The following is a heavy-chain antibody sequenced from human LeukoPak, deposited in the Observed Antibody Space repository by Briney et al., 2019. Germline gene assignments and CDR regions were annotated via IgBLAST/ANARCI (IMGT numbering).Heavy chain of an antibody. CDR3: AREGYDILTGFPDY. CDR1: GFTFNTFA. J-gene: IGHJ4*02. CDR2: ISSSSNTI. Sequence: PGGSLRLSCTASGFTFNTFAMNWVRQAPGRGLEWISYISSSSNTIYYADSVKGRFTISRDNAKNSLYLQMNSLRAEDTAVYFCAREGYDILTGFPDYWGQGTLVTVSS. D-gene: IGHD3-9*01. V-gene: IGHV3-48*04.